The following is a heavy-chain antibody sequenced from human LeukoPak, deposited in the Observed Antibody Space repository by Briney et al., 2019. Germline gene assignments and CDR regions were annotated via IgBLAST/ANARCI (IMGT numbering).Heavy chain of an antibody. CDR1: GFTFSSYG. J-gene: IGHJ4*02. Sequence: SGGSLRLSCAASGFTFSSYGMHWVRQAPGKGLEWVAFIRYDGSNKYYADSVKGRFTISRDNFKNTLYLQMNSLRADDTAEYYCAEGKFDYWGQGTLVTVSS. V-gene: IGHV3-30*02. CDR3: AEGKFDY. CDR2: IRYDGSNK.